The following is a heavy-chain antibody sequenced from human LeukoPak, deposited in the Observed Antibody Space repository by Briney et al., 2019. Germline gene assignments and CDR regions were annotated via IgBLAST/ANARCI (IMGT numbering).Heavy chain of an antibody. CDR1: GFAFSNFA. Sequence: GGSLRLSCAASGFAFSNFAMHWVRQAPGKGLQWVAVVSYEGTIKYYSDSAKGRFTISRDNSNSLISLQMDNLTTEDTAVYYCAREKFDSWGQGTLVIVSP. V-gene: IGHV3-30*14. J-gene: IGHJ5*01. CDR3: AREKFDS. CDR2: VSYEGTIK.